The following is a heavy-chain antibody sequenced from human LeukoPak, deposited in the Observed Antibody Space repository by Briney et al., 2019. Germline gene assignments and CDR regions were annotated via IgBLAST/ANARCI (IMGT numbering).Heavy chain of an antibody. J-gene: IGHJ3*02. Sequence: GGSLRLSCAASGFTFSSYSMNWVRQAPGKGLEWVSSISSSSSYIYYADSVKGRFTISRDNAKNSLYLQMNSLRAEDTAVYYCARVGYGGNALAFDIWGQGTMVTVSS. D-gene: IGHD4-23*01. V-gene: IGHV3-21*01. CDR2: ISSSSSYI. CDR1: GFTFSSYS. CDR3: ARVGYGGNALAFDI.